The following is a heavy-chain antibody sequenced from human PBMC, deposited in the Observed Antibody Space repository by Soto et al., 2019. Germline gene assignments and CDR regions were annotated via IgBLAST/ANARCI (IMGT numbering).Heavy chain of an antibody. D-gene: IGHD5-12*01. Sequence: QVQLVESGGGVVQPGRSLRLSCAASGFTFSSYAMHWVRPAPGNGLEWVAVISYDGCEKYYADSVKGRFTISRDNSKNTLYRQMNTLRAKDTAVYYCATDSGYDRLHGFDPWGQGTLVTVSS. J-gene: IGHJ5*02. V-gene: IGHV3-30-3*01. CDR3: ATDSGYDRLHGFDP. CDR1: GFTFSSYA. CDR2: ISYDGCEK.